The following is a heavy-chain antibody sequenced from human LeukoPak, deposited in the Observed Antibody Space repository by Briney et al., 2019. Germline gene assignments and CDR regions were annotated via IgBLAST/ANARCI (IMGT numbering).Heavy chain of an antibody. V-gene: IGHV1-18*01. J-gene: IGHJ3*02. CDR2: ISAYNGNT. D-gene: IGHD1-26*01. Sequence: ASVRVSCKASGYTFTSYGISWVRQAPGQGLEWMGWISAYNGNTNYAQKLQGRVTMTTDTSTSTAYMEQTSLRSDDTAVYYCAGAYSGDAFDIWGQGTMVTVSS. CDR3: AGAYSGDAFDI. CDR1: GYTFTSYG.